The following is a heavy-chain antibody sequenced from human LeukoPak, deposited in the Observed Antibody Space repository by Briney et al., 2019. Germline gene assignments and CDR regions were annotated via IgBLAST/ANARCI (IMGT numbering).Heavy chain of an antibody. CDR1: GFTFSNYA. CDR3: ARDRDFYYMDV. CDR2: ISYDGSQT. J-gene: IGHJ6*03. Sequence: PGGSLRLSCAASGFTFSNYAMDWVRQAPGKGLEWVALISYDGSQTYYADSVKGRFTISRDTSMNTLFLEMNSLRADDTALYYCARDRDFYYMDVWGKGTTVTVAS. V-gene: IGHV3-30*04.